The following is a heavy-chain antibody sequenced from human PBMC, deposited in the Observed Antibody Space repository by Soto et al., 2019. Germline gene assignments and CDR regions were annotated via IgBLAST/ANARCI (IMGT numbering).Heavy chain of an antibody. CDR1: GVSISSYY. CDR2: IYYSVST. V-gene: IGHV4-59*08. D-gene: IGHD4-17*01. Sequence: QVQLQESGPGLVKPSQTLSLTCTVSGVSISSYYWSWIRQPPGKGLEWIGYIYYSVSTNYNPSLKSRVTMSVDTCKNQFSLKLTSVTAADTAVYYCARHAGTDYDDLFDYWGQGTLVTVSS. J-gene: IGHJ4*02. CDR3: ARHAGTDYDDLFDY.